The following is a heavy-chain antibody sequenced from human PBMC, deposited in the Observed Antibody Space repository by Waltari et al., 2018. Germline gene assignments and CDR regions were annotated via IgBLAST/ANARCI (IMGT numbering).Heavy chain of an antibody. V-gene: IGHV4-34*01. CDR3: ARDSRYYYDSSGYNWFDP. J-gene: IGHJ5*02. CDR2: INHSGST. D-gene: IGHD3-22*01. Sequence: QVQLQQWGAGLLKPSETLSLTCAVYGGSFSGYYWSWIRQPPGKGLEWIWEINHSGSTNYNPSLKSRVTISVDTSKNQFSRKLSSVTAADTAVYYCARDSRYYYDSSGYNWFDPWGQGTLVTVSS. CDR1: GGSFSGYY.